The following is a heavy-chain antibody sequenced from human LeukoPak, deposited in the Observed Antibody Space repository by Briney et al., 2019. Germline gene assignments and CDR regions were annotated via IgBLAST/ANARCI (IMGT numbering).Heavy chain of an antibody. Sequence: ASVTVSCKASGYTFTGYYMHWLRQAPGQGLEWMGWINPISGGTNYAQQLQGRVTMTRDTSTSTAYMELSRLRSDDAAVYYCARGRIAVAGTPFDYWGQGTLVTVSS. CDR2: INPISGGT. D-gene: IGHD6-19*01. CDR1: GYTFTGYY. CDR3: ARGRIAVAGTPFDY. V-gene: IGHV1-2*02. J-gene: IGHJ4*02.